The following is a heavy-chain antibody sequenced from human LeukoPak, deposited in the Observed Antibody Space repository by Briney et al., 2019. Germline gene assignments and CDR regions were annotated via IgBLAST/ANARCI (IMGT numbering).Heavy chain of an antibody. J-gene: IGHJ4*02. CDR1: GGSFSGYY. CDR3: ARGDIVATMLFDY. Sequence: SETLSLTCAVYGGSFSGYYWSWIRQPPGKGLEWIGEINHSGSTNYNPSLKSRVTISVDTSKKQFSLKLSSVTAADTAVYYCARGDIVATMLFDYWGQGTLVTVSS. D-gene: IGHD5-12*01. V-gene: IGHV4-34*01. CDR2: INHSGST.